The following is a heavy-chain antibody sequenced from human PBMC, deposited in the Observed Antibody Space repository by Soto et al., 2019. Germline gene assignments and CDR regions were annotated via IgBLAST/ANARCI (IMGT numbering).Heavy chain of an antibody. D-gene: IGHD2-21*02. J-gene: IGHJ4*02. CDR3: ARQRTSVVTQAYFDS. CDR1: GDSISNRSYY. V-gene: IGHV4-39*01. Sequence: SETLSLTCTVTGDSISNRSYYWVWIRQPPGKGLEWIGSIYYSGSTYNNPSLKSRVSMSVDTSKNQFSLKLRSVTAADTALYYCARQRTSVVTQAYFDSWGQGSLVTVSS. CDR2: IYYSGST.